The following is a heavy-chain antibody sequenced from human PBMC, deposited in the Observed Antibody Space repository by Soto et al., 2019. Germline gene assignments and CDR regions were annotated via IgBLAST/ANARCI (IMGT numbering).Heavy chain of an antibody. D-gene: IGHD3-16*01. J-gene: IGHJ4*02. Sequence: QVQLQESGPGLVKASETLSLTCTVSGGSMFSYYWSWIRQPAGKGLEWIERIYGSGGTNYNPSLKSRVTMSLDTSKNKFSLRLTSVTAADTAVYYCAREGASSYAPRHLDNWGPGTLVTVSS. V-gene: IGHV4-4*07. CDR3: AREGASSYAPRHLDN. CDR1: GGSMFSYY. CDR2: IYGSGGT.